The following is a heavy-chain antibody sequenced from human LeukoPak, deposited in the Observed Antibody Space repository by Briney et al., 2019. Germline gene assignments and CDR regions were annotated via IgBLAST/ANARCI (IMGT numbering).Heavy chain of an antibody. J-gene: IGHJ4*02. CDR3: ARDVGGAGSH. CDR2: INEHGSIT. CDR1: GFTFSSYW. Sequence: GGSLRLSCAASGFTFSSYWMHWVRQAPGEGLVWFSRINEHGSITDYADSVKDRFTISRDNAKNTLYLHMNSLRAEDTAMYYCARDVGGAGSHWGQGTLVTVSS. V-gene: IGHV3-74*01. D-gene: IGHD3-10*01.